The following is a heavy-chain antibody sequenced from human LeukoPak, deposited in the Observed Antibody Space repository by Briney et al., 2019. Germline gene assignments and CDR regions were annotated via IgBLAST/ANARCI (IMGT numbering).Heavy chain of an antibody. CDR3: AKGYGDLVAFDI. CDR2: IRYDGNNK. D-gene: IGHD4-17*01. J-gene: IGHJ3*02. Sequence: PGGSLRLSCAASGFTFSSYGMDWVRQAPGKGLERVAFIRYDGNNKDYADSVKGRFTISRDNSKNTLYLQMNSLRVEDTAVYYCAKGYGDLVAFDIWGQGTMVTVSS. CDR1: GFTFSSYG. V-gene: IGHV3-30*02.